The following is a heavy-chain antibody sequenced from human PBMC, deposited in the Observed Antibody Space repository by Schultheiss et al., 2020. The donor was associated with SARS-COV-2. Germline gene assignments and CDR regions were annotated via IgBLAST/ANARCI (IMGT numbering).Heavy chain of an antibody. Sequence: GGSLRLSCAASGFTFSSYSMNWVRQAPGKGLEWVSSISSSSSYIYYADSVKGRFTISRENAKNSLYLQMNSLRAGDTAVYYCARDATLEWLFADPIVDWYFDLWGRGTLVTVSS. V-gene: IGHV3-21*01. CDR2: ISSSSSYI. J-gene: IGHJ2*01. D-gene: IGHD3-3*01. CDR3: ARDATLEWLFADPIVDWYFDL. CDR1: GFTFSSYS.